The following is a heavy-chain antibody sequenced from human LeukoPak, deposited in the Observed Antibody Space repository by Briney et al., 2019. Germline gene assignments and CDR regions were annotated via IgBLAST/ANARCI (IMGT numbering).Heavy chain of an antibody. J-gene: IGHJ4*02. V-gene: IGHV3-23*01. CDR2: ISGSGGST. Sequence: GGSLRLSCAASGFTFSSYAMSWVRQAPGKGLEWVSAISGSGGSTYYADSVKGRFTISRDNSKNTLCLQMDSLRAEDTAVYYCAKSPYSSSWEDTLLGIFDYWGQGTLVTVSS. D-gene: IGHD6-13*01. CDR3: AKSPYSSSWEDTLLGIFDY. CDR1: GFTFSSYA.